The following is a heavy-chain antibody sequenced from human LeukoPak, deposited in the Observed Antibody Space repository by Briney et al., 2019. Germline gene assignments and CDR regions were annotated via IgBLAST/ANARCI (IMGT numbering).Heavy chain of an antibody. CDR1: GGSISSSSYY. J-gene: IGHJ4*02. CDR3: ARDPRGLRPSYYFDY. CDR2: IYYSGST. Sequence: SETLSLTCTVSGGSISSSSYYWGWIRQPPGKGLEWSGSIYYSGSTYNNPSLKSRVTISVDTSKNQFSLKLSSVTAADTAVYYCARDPRGLRPSYYFDYWGQGTLVTVSS. D-gene: IGHD5-12*01. V-gene: IGHV4-39*07.